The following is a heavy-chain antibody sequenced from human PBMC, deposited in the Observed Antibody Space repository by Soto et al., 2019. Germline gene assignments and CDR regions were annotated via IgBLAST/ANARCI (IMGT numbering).Heavy chain of an antibody. CDR3: AREAIPGTIRGYSHDSDG. CDR1: GGSISSGGYY. V-gene: IGHV4-31*03. Sequence: QVQLQESGPGLVKPSQTLSLTCTVSGGSISSGGYYWSWIRQHPGKGLEWIGCIYYSGSTYYNPSLKSRVTISVDTSKNQFSLKLNSVTAADTAVYYCAREAIPGTIRGYSHDSDGWGQGTLVTVSS. J-gene: IGHJ4*02. D-gene: IGHD5-18*01. CDR2: IYYSGST.